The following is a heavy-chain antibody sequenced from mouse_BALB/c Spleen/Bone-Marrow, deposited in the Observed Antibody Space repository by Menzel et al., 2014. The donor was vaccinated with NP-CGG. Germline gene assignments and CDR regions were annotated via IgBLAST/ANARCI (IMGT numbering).Heavy chain of an antibody. Sequence: EVQGVESGGGLVQPGGSRKLSCAASGFTLRSFGMHWARQAPEKGLEWVAYISGGTSTIYYADTVKGRFTISRDNPNDALFLQMTRLRSEDTAMYYCVRGGYYVPSYFDSWGQGTTLTVSS. J-gene: IGHJ2*01. CDR2: ISGGTSTI. V-gene: IGHV5-17*02. D-gene: IGHD2-3*01. CDR3: VRGGYYVPSYFDS. CDR1: GFTLRSFG.